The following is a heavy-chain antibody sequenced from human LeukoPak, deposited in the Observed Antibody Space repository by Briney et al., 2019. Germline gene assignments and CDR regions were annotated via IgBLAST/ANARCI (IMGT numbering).Heavy chain of an antibody. D-gene: IGHD3-10*01. Sequence: GGSLRLSCAASGFTFSSYTMNWVRQAPGKGLEWVSSITSSSSYIYYADSVKGRFTISRDNAKNSLCLQMNSLRAEDTAVYYCARSSSGSYSHWGQGTLVTVSS. CDR3: ARSSSGSYSH. CDR1: GFTFSSYT. J-gene: IGHJ4*02. CDR2: ITSSSSYI. V-gene: IGHV3-21*01.